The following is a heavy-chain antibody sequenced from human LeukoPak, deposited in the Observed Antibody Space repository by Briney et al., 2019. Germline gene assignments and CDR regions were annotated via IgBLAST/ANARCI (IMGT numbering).Heavy chain of an antibody. CDR3: ARGYSSSRDY. CDR1: GFTFSSYG. J-gene: IGHJ4*02. V-gene: IGHV3-21*04. CDR2: ISNSI. Sequence: PGGSLRLSCAASGFTFSSYGIHWVRQAPGKGLEWVSSISNSIYYADSVKGRFTISRDNSKNTLFLQMNSLRAEDTAVYYCARGYSSSRDYWGQGILVTVSS. D-gene: IGHD6-6*01.